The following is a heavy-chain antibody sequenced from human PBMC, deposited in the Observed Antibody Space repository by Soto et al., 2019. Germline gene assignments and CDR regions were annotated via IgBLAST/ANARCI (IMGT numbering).Heavy chain of an antibody. J-gene: IGHJ3*02. Sequence: PGGSLRLSCAASGFTFSVYNMNWVRQAPGKGPEWVSSISAGSDNIQYADSVKGRFTISRDNARKSLYLQMNSLKDEDTAVYYCATTVTTYAFEIWGQATMVTV. CDR2: ISAGSDNI. CDR3: ATTVTTYAFEI. V-gene: IGHV3-48*02. CDR1: GFTFSVYN. D-gene: IGHD4-17*01.